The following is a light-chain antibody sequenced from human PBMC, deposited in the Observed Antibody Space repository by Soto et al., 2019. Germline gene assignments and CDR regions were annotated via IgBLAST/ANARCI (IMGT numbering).Light chain of an antibody. Sequence: DIQMTQSPSSLSASVGDRVTIACRASQNIRTYLKWYQQNPGKAPKLLIYAASNLHSGVPSRFSGSGSGTDFTLNISCLQPEDFATYYCQQAYSKNTLVGGTKVEIK. CDR1: QNIRTY. J-gene: IGKJ4*01. V-gene: IGKV1-39*01. CDR2: AAS. CDR3: QQAYSKNT.